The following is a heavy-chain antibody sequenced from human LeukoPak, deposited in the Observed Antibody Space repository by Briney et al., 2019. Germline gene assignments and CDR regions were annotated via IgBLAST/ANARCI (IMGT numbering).Heavy chain of an antibody. J-gene: IGHJ4*02. Sequence: SETLSLTCAVSGDSISSRNWWSWVRQSPGKGLEWLGEIYHSGSTNCDPSLKSRVTISLDTSKNQFSLKLSSVTAADTAVYYCARLDRPGGSADYWGQGTLVTVSS. CDR2: IYHSGST. V-gene: IGHV4-4*02. CDR3: ARLDRPGGSADY. CDR1: GDSISSRNW.